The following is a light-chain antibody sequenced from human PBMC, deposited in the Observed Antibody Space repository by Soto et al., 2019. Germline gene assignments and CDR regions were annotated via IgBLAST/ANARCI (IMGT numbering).Light chain of an antibody. CDR2: GAS. V-gene: IGKV3-20*01. J-gene: IGKJ1*01. CDR3: QQYATSPTRT. CDR1: QGVGSNY. Sequence: IVLTQSPGTLSLSPGERATLSCKASQGVGSNYLAWYQQKPGQAPRLLIYGASSRATGIPDRFSGSGSGTDFTLTISRLETEDFGVYYCQQYATSPTRTFGQGTKVDIK.